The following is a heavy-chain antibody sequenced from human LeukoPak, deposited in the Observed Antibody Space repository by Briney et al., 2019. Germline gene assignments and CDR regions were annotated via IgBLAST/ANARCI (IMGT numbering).Heavy chain of an antibody. D-gene: IGHD2-21*02. CDR1: GFTFSSHS. V-gene: IGHV3-48*02. J-gene: IGHJ3*02. Sequence: GGPLRLSCAASGFTFSSHSMNWVRQAPGKGLHWVSYISSNDSTTHYEEVVKGRFTIYRENAKSSLYLQMNRLRDEDTAVYYCARDGRGSGVVVPAPLVTAIHHDAFDMWGRGTMVSVS. CDR2: ISSNDSTT. CDR3: ARDGRGSGVVVPAPLVTAIHHDAFDM.